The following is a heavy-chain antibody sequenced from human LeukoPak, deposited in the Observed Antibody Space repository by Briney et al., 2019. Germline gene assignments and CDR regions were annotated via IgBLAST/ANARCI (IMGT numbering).Heavy chain of an antibody. J-gene: IGHJ4*02. D-gene: IGHD2-15*01. V-gene: IGHV3-11*04. CDR2: ISRGGSTT. CDR3: ARDVSRISDY. CDR1: GFTFSDYY. Sequence: GGSLRLSCAASGFTFSDYYMSWIRQAPGKGLEWVSYISRGGSTTYYADSVKGRFTISRDNSKNTLYLQMNSLRAEDTAVYYCARDVSRISDYWGQGTLVTVSS.